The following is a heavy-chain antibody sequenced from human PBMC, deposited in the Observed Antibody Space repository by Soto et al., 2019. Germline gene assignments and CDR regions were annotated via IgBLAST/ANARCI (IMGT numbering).Heavy chain of an antibody. CDR1: GFTFSNYA. CDR3: AKSPLGYCSGGSCYPPTDFDY. V-gene: IGHV3-23*01. Sequence: EVQLLDSGGGLVQPGGSLRLSCAASGFTFSNYAMSWFRQAPGKGLEWVSGVGGSGDSTYYADSVKGRFTISRDNSKDTLYLQMNSLRAADTAVYYCAKSPLGYCSGGSCYPPTDFDYWGQGTLVTVSS. J-gene: IGHJ4*02. D-gene: IGHD2-15*01. CDR2: VGGSGDST.